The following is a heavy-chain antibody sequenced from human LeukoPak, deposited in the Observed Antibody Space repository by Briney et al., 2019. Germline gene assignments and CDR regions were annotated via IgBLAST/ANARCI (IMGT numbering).Heavy chain of an antibody. CDR3: ARTMVRGRDNWFDP. J-gene: IGHJ5*02. V-gene: IGHV3-11*01. CDR1: GFTFSDYY. Sequence: PGGSLRLSCAASGFTFSDYYMSWIRQAPGKGLEWVSYISSSGSTIYYADSVKGRFTISRGNAKNSLYLQMNSLRAEDTAVYYCARTMVRGRDNWFDPWGQGTLVTVSS. CDR2: ISSSGSTI. D-gene: IGHD3-10*01.